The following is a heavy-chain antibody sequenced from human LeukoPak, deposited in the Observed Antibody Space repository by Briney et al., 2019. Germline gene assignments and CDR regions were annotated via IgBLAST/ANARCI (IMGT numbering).Heavy chain of an antibody. J-gene: IGHJ3*02. CDR1: GGSISSSSYY. CDR2: IYYSGST. CDR3: ARAGVGTIFGVENAFDI. V-gene: IGHV4-39*07. D-gene: IGHD3-3*01. Sequence: SETLSLTCTVSGGSISSSSYYWGWIRQPPGKGLEWIGSIYYSGSTYYNPSLKSRVTISVDTSKNQFSLKLSSVTAADTAVYYCARAGVGTIFGVENAFDIWGQGTMVTVSS.